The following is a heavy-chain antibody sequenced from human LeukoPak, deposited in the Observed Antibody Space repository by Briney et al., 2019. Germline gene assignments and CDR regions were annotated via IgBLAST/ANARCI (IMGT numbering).Heavy chain of an antibody. CDR3: ARSRASSSWYADNWFDP. J-gene: IGHJ5*02. CDR1: GFTFSSYW. Sequence: GGSLRLSCAASGFTFSSYWMSWVRQAPGKGLEWVANIKQDGSEKYYVDSVKGRFTISRDNAKNSLCLQMNSLRAEDTAVYYCARSRASSSWYADNWFDPWGQGTLVTVSS. CDR2: IKQDGSEK. D-gene: IGHD6-13*01. V-gene: IGHV3-7*01.